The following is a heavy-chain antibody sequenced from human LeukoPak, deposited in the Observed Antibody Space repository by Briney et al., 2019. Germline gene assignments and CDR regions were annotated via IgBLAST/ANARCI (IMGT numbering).Heavy chain of an antibody. D-gene: IGHD5-24*01. CDR1: GFTFSNFA. CDR3: ARDHRRDAYNLFWH. V-gene: IGHV3-30*04. Sequence: GGSLRLSCEASGFTFSNFAMHWVRQAPGKGLEWVAFISYDGSSKYYADSVKGRLTISRDNSKNTLYLQMNSLRGEDTAVYYWARDHRRDAYNLFWHWGQGTLVTVSS. CDR2: ISYDGSSK. J-gene: IGHJ4*02.